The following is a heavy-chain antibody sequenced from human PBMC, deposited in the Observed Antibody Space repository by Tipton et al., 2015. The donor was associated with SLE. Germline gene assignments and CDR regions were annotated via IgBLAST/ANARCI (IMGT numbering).Heavy chain of an antibody. J-gene: IGHJ4*02. CDR2: INHSGST. CDR1: GGSFSGYY. V-gene: IGHV4-34*01. Sequence: LRLSCAVYGGSFSGYYWSWIRQPPGKGLEWIGEINHSGSTNYNPSLKSRVTISVDTSKNQFSLKLSSVTAADTAVYYCARDPGTVDDDYWGQGTLVTVSS. CDR3: ARDPGTVDDDY. D-gene: IGHD1-14*01.